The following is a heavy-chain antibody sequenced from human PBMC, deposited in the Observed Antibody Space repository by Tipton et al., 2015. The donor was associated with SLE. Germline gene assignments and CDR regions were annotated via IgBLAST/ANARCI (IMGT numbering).Heavy chain of an antibody. D-gene: IGHD1-1*01. Sequence: TLSLTCAVYRGSFSGSYWSWIRQSPGKGLEWIGEVYPGGHTNLNPSLKSRVTISVDTSKNQFSLRLSSVTAADTAVYYCARVPGLERSYYYNFYMDVWGKGTTVTVSS. V-gene: IGHV4-34*01. CDR1: RGSFSGSY. CDR3: ARVPGLERSYYYNFYMDV. CDR2: VYPGGHT. J-gene: IGHJ6*03.